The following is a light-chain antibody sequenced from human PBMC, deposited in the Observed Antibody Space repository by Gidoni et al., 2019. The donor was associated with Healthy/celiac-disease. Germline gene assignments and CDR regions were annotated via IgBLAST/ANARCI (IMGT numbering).Light chain of an antibody. CDR1: QSVSSN. CDR2: GAS. J-gene: IGKJ4*01. V-gene: IGKV3-15*01. CDR3: QQYNNWPFT. Sequence: IVLTQSPATLSVSPGERATLSCRASQSVSSNLAWYQQKPGQAPRLLIYGASTRATGIPARFSGSGSGTEFTLTISSLQSEDFAVYYCQQYNNWPFTFGGXTKVEIK.